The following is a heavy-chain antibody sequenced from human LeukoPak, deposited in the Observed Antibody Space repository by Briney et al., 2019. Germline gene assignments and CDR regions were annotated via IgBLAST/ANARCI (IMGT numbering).Heavy chain of an antibody. Sequence: SETLSLTCTVSGGSISSYYWSWIRQPPGKGLEWIGYIYYSGSTNYNPSLKSRVTISVDTSKNQFSLKLSSVTAADTAVYYCARVLVDSSGWDEYFDYWGQGTLVTASS. CDR3: ARVLVDSSGWDEYFDY. J-gene: IGHJ4*02. CDR1: GGSISSYY. D-gene: IGHD6-19*01. V-gene: IGHV4-59*01. CDR2: IYYSGST.